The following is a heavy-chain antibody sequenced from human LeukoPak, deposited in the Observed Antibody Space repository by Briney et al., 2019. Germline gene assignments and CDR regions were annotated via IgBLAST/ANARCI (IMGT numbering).Heavy chain of an antibody. J-gene: IGHJ5*02. CDR3: ARDGNIVVPGTENWFDP. Sequence: EASVTVSCKAPEYTFTFIDYYMHGVRQAPGQGLEWMGGINPSSGHTVSGQKFRGRVTMTRDTSISTVYMELRSLRSDDTAMYYCARDGNIVVPGTENWFDPWGQGTLVTVSS. V-gene: IGHV1-2*02. CDR1: EYTFTFIDYY. D-gene: IGHD6-19*01. CDR2: INPSSGHT.